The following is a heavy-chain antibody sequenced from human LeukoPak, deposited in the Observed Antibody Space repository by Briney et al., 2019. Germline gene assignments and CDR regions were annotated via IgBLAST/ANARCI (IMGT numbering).Heavy chain of an antibody. J-gene: IGHJ4*02. D-gene: IGHD3-22*01. CDR3: ASTETNYYDSSGYYGY. Sequence: SETLSLTCAVSGRSISSSNWWRWVRPPPGKGLEWIGEIYHSGSTNYNPSLKSRVTISVDKSKNQFSLKLSSVTAADTAVYYCASTETNYYDSSGYYGYWGQRTLVTVSS. V-gene: IGHV4-4*02. CDR2: IYHSGST. CDR1: GRSISSSNW.